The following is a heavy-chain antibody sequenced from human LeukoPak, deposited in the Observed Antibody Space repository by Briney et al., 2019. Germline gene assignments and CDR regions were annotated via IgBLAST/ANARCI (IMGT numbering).Heavy chain of an antibody. D-gene: IGHD4-17*01. V-gene: IGHV3-23*01. Sequence: PGGSLRLSCAASGFTFSSYAMSWVRQAPGKGLEWVSAFSGSGGDTYYADSVKGRFTISRDNSKNTLYLQMNSLRAEDTALYYCARARGDYYYYMDVWGKGTTVTVSS. CDR3: ARARGDYYYYMDV. CDR2: FSGSGGDT. CDR1: GFTFSSYA. J-gene: IGHJ6*03.